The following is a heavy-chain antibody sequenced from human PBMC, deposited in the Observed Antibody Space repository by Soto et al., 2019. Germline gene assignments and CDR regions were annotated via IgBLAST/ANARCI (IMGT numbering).Heavy chain of an antibody. D-gene: IGHD3-3*01. Sequence: EVQLVESGGGLVKPGGSLRLSCAASGLTFSSYSMNWVRQAPGKGLEWVSSISSNSDYIYYADSLKGQVTISRDNAKNTLYVHMNRLRAEDTAVYYCARTEWLLYYVYCVQGSLVTVSS. J-gene: IGHJ4*02. CDR3: ARTEWLLYYVY. V-gene: IGHV3-21*06. CDR2: ISSNSDYI. CDR1: GLTFSSYS.